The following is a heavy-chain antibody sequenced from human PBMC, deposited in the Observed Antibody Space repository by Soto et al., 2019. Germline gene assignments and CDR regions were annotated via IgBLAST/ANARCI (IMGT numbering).Heavy chain of an antibody. D-gene: IGHD5-12*01. CDR3: ARHARDGYNYIWLDP. J-gene: IGHJ5*02. CDR1: GYSFTSYW. Sequence: EVQLVQSGAEVKKPGESLRISCKGSGYSFTSYWISWVRQMPGKGLEWMGRIDPSDSYTNYSPSFQGHVTISADKSISTAYLQWSSLKASDTAMYYCARHARDGYNYIWLDPWGQGTLVTVSS. V-gene: IGHV5-10-1*03. CDR2: IDPSDSYT.